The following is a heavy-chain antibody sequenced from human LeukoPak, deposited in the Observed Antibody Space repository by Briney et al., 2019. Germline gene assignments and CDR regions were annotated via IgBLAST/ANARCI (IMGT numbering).Heavy chain of an antibody. J-gene: IGHJ4*02. D-gene: IGHD3-22*01. V-gene: IGHV1-69*13. CDR1: GGTFSSYA. CDR2: IIPIFGTA. Sequence: SVKVSCKASGGTFSSYAISWVRQAPGQGLEWMGGIIPIFGTANYAQKFQGRVTITADEPTSTAYMELSSLRSEDTAVYYCARWDSSGFASYFDYWGQGTLVTVSS. CDR3: ARWDSSGFASYFDY.